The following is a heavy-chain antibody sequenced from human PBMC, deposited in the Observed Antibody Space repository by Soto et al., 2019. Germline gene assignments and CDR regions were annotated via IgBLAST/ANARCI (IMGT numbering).Heavy chain of an antibody. CDR2: ISNDGSTQ. CDR3: ARDLIMAALDFNY. V-gene: IGHV3-30*03. CDR1: GFTFSIYG. Sequence: PGGSLRLSYAASGFTFSIYGMHWVRQAPGKGLEWVALISNDGSTQYYADSVKGRFTISRDNSKNTLYLQLNSLRGEDTAVYYCARDLIMAALDFNYWGQGTLVTVSS. J-gene: IGHJ4*02. D-gene: IGHD6-13*01.